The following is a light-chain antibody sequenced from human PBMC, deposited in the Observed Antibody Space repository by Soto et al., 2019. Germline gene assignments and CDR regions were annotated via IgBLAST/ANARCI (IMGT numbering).Light chain of an antibody. CDR1: QSVSSN. Sequence: EIVMTQSPATLSVSPGERATLSCRASQSVSSNLAWYQQKPRQAPRLLIYGASTRATGIPARFSGSGSGTDFTITISSLQSEDFSVYYCQQYNNWPPITFGQGTRLEIK. V-gene: IGKV3-15*01. CDR2: GAS. CDR3: QQYNNWPPIT. J-gene: IGKJ5*01.